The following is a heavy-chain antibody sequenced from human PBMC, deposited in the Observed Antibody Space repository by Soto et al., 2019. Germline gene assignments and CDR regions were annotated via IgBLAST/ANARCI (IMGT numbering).Heavy chain of an antibody. CDR2: IDPSDSYT. J-gene: IGHJ6*02. V-gene: IGHV5-10-1*01. CDR1: GYSFTSYW. Sequence: GESLKISCKGSGYSFTSYWISWVRQMPGKGLEWMGRIDPSDSYTNYSPSFQGHVTISADKSISTAYLQWSSLKASGTAMYYCARQGAAAGTNYYYGMDVWGQGTTVTVSS. CDR3: ARQGAAAGTNYYYGMDV. D-gene: IGHD6-13*01.